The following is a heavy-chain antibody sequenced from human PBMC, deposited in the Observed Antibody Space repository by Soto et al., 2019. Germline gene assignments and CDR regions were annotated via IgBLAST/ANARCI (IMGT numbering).Heavy chain of an antibody. Sequence: SETLSLTCTVSGGSISSYYWSWIRQPAGKGLEWIGRIYTSGSTNYNPSLKSRVTMSVDTSKNQFSLKLSSVTAADTAVYYCARDSLLAAAGTPIYYYYGMDVWGQGTTVSVSS. CDR2: IYTSGST. V-gene: IGHV4-4*07. CDR3: ARDSLLAAAGTPIYYYYGMDV. J-gene: IGHJ6*02. CDR1: GGSISSYY. D-gene: IGHD6-13*01.